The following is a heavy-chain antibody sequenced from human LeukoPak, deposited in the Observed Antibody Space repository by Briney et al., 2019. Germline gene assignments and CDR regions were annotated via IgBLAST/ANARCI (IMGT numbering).Heavy chain of an antibody. D-gene: IGHD3-22*01. CDR3: ARDQGYYDSSGYYYNWFDP. V-gene: IGHV3-11*01. Sequence: PGGSLRLSCAASGFTFSDYYMSWIRQVPGKGLEWVSYISSSGSTISYADSVKGRFTISRDNAKNSLYLQMNSPRAEDTAVYYCARDQGYYDSSGYYYNWFDPWGQGTLVTVSS. CDR1: GFTFSDYY. CDR2: ISSSGSTI. J-gene: IGHJ5*02.